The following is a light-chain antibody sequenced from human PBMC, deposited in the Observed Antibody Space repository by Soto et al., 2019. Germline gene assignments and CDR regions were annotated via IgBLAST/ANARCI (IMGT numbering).Light chain of an antibody. CDR1: QSISSH. CDR3: QQRYSMPLT. V-gene: IGKV1-39*01. J-gene: IGKJ4*01. CDR2: EAS. Sequence: DLQMTQSPSSLSASVGDRVTITCRASQSISSHLNWYQQKPGKAPQLLIYEASSLQGGVPSRFSGRGSGTDFTLTTRRLQADDFAIYYCQQRYSMPLTFGGGTQVEIK.